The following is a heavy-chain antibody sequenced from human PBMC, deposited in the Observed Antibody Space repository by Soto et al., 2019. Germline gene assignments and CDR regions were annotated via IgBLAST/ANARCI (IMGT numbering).Heavy chain of an antibody. Sequence: ASVKVSCKASGYTFTGYYMHWVRQAPGQGLEWMGWINPNSGGTNYAQKFQGWVTMTRDTSISTAYMELSRLRSDDTAVYYCARDMPVLMGHYGMDVWGQGTTVTVSS. CDR1: GYTFTGYY. CDR3: ARDMPVLMGHYGMDV. J-gene: IGHJ6*02. D-gene: IGHD2-8*01. V-gene: IGHV1-2*04. CDR2: INPNSGGT.